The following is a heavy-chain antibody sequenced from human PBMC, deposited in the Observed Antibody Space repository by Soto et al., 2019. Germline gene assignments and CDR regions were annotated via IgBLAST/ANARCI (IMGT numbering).Heavy chain of an antibody. Sequence: SVKVSCKASGGTFSSYAISWVRQAPGQGLEWMGGIIPIFGTANYAQKFQGRVTITADKSTSTAYMELSSLRSEDTAVYYCAREYIVVVTAADIKKYYYGMDVWG. V-gene: IGHV1-69*06. CDR2: IIPIFGTA. CDR3: AREYIVVVTAADIKKYYYGMDV. CDR1: GGTFSSYA. D-gene: IGHD2-2*01. J-gene: IGHJ6*01.